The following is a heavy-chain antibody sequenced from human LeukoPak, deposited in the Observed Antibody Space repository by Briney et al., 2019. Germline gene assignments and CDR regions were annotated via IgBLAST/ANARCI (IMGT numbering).Heavy chain of an antibody. CDR3: ARDLLWFGADNWFDP. J-gene: IGHJ5*02. Sequence: ASVKVSCKASGYTFTSYAMHWVRQAPGQRLEWMGWINAGNGNTKYSQKFQGRVTITRDTSASTAHMELSSLRSEDTAVYYCARDLLWFGADNWFDPWGQGTLVTVSS. V-gene: IGHV1-3*01. CDR2: INAGNGNT. D-gene: IGHD3-10*01. CDR1: GYTFTSYA.